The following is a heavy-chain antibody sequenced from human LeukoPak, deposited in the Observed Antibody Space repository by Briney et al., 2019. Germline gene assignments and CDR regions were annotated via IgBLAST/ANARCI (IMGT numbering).Heavy chain of an antibody. J-gene: IGHJ4*02. D-gene: IGHD2-15*01. CDR1: GYTFTGYY. V-gene: IGHV1-2*02. Sequence: ASVKVSCKASGYTFTGYYMHWVRQAPGQGLEWMGWINPNRGGTNYAQKFQGRVTMTSDTSISQAYMELSRLRSDDTAVNYCARSLRRRIVVVVAATHIPYFDYWGQGTLVTVSS. CDR3: ARSLRRRIVVVVAATHIPYFDY. CDR2: INPNRGGT.